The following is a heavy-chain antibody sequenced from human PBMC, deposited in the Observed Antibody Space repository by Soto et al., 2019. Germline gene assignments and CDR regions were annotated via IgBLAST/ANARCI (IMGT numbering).Heavy chain of an antibody. CDR2: INHSGST. V-gene: IGHV4-34*01. CDR3: ARAVGEGIAAAGPRKKNWFDP. J-gene: IGHJ5*02. Sequence: SETLSLTCADYGGSFSGYYWSWIRQPPGKRLEWIGEINHSGSTNYNPSLKSRVTISVDTSKNQFSLKLSSVTAADTAVYYCARAVGEGIAAAGPRKKNWFDPWGQGTLVTVSS. D-gene: IGHD6-13*01. CDR1: GGSFSGYY.